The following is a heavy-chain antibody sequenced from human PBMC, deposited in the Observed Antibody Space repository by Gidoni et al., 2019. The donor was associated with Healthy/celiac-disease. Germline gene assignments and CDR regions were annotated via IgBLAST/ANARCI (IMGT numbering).Heavy chain of an antibody. V-gene: IGHV6-1*01. CDR3: ARDLVDIVAFGQSGFDY. CDR2: TYYRSKWYN. Sequence: QVQLQQSGPGLVKPSQTLSLTCAISGDSVPSNSAAWNWIRQSPSRGLEWLGRTYYRSKWYNDYAVSVKSRITINPDTSKNQFSLQLNSVTPEDTAVYYCARDLVDIVAFGQSGFDYWGQGTLVTVSS. CDR1: GDSVPSNSAA. J-gene: IGHJ4*02. D-gene: IGHD5-12*01.